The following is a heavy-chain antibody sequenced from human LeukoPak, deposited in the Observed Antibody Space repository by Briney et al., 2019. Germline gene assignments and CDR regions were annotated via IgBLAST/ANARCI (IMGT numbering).Heavy chain of an antibody. V-gene: IGHV4-38-2*02. J-gene: IGHJ4*02. D-gene: IGHD5-18*01. Sequence: PSETLSLTCTVSGYSISSAYFWGWIRQPPGKGLEWIGSIYHSGSTYYNPSLKSRVTISVDTSKDQFSLNLSSVTVADTAVYYCASRYSYGSRLFDYWGQGTLVTVSS. CDR3: ASRYSYGSRLFDY. CDR2: IYHSGST. CDR1: GYSISSAYF.